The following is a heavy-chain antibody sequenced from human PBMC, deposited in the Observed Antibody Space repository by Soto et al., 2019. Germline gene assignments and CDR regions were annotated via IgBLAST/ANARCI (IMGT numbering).Heavy chain of an antibody. J-gene: IGHJ4*02. CDR3: ARDYLRYCSGGRCRPFDY. CDR2: ISYDGSNK. CDR1: GFTFSSYA. V-gene: IGHV3-30-3*01. D-gene: IGHD2-15*01. Sequence: RLPCAASGFTFSSYAIHWVRQAPGKGLEWVAVISYDGSNKYYADSVKGRFTISRDNSKNTLYLQMNSLRAEDTAVYYCARDYLRYCSGGRCRPFDYWGQGNLVTVSS.